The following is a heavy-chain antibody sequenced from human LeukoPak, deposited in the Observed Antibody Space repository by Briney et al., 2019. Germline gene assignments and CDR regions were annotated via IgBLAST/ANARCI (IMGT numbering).Heavy chain of an antibody. Sequence: GGSLRLSCAASGFTFSSYAMHWVRQAPGKGLEWVALILYDGSSKYYADSVKGRFTTSRDNSKNTLYLQMNSLRAEDTAVYYCARDQTPYYWGQGTLVTVSS. CDR2: ILYDGSSK. CDR3: ARDQTPYY. CDR1: GFTFSSYA. J-gene: IGHJ4*02. V-gene: IGHV3-30*04.